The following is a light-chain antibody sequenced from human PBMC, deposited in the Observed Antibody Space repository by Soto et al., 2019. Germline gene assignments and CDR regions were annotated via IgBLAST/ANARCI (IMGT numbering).Light chain of an antibody. CDR2: AAS. J-gene: IGKJ1*01. V-gene: IGKV1-39*01. Sequence: DIHMTHSPTSLSASLVDRVTIACRASQSISTKLNWYQQKPGKVPKLLIYAASSLQSGVPSRFSGSGSGTDFTLTISSLQAEDFATYYCQQSYTSPPTFGQGTKVDIK. CDR1: QSISTK. CDR3: QQSYTSPPT.